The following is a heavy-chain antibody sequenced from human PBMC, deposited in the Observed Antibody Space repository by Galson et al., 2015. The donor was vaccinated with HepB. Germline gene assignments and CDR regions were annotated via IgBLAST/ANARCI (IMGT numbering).Heavy chain of an antibody. CDR1: GFTVSGSY. CDR3: ARDYVDSSGYFYVGFDY. V-gene: IGHV3-66*01. J-gene: IGHJ4*02. D-gene: IGHD3-22*01. CDR2: FHSDGDS. Sequence: SLRLSCAASGFTVSGSYMSWVRQAPGTGLEWVSVFHSDGDSDYADSVKGRFTISRDNSENTLYLHMNSLRAEDTAVYDCARDYVDSSGYFYVGFDYWGQGALVTVSS.